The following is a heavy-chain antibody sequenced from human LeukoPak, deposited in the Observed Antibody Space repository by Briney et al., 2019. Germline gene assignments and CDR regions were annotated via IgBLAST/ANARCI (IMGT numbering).Heavy chain of an antibody. CDR3: ARDVSAVSIYAFVI. D-gene: IGHD3-10*01. Sequence: SQTLSLTCDISGDSVSSNSAGWNWIRQSPSRGLEWLGRTYYRSKWYNDYAVFVKSRITVNPDTSKNQFSLHLNSATPEDTAAYYCARDVSAVSIYAFVIWGQGTMVTVSS. V-gene: IGHV6-1*01. CDR2: TYYRSKWYN. J-gene: IGHJ3*02. CDR1: GDSVSSNSAG.